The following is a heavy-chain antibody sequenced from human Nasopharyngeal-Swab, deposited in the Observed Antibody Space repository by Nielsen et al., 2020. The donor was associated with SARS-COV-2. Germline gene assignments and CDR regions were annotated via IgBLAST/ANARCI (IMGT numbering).Heavy chain of an antibody. CDR3: ARDSGQELVAYYFGMDV. V-gene: IGHV3-30*04. Sequence: GESLKISCAVSRFTFTRRMFAMHWVRQTPDKGLEWVSTISYDGSNKYYGDSVKGRFTISRDSSRNTLYLQMNNLRPEDTAIYYCARDSGQELVAYYFGMDVWGQGTTVIVSS. CDR1: RFTFTRRMFA. CDR2: ISYDGSNK. J-gene: IGHJ6*02. D-gene: IGHD6-13*01.